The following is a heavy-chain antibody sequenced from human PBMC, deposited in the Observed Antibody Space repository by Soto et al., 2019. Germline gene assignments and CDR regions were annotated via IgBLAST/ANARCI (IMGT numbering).Heavy chain of an antibody. J-gene: IGHJ4*02. V-gene: IGHV1-2*02. CDR1: GYTFTGYY. Sequence: QVQLVQSGAEVKESGASVKVSCKASGYTFTGYYIHWVRQAPGQGLEWVGEISPKSGGTRCAQKFQGRVTMTKDTSITTVYMELSNLSPEETAVYYCGRGRSGELVVFYWGQGTLVTVHS. D-gene: IGHD1-7*01. CDR3: GRGRSGELVVFY. CDR2: ISPKSGGT.